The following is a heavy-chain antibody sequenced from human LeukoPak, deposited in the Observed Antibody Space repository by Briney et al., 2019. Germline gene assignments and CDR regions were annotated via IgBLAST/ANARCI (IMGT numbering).Heavy chain of an antibody. CDR1: GFTFSSYG. D-gene: IGHD4-17*01. CDR2: IWYDGSNK. CDR3: ARGVEYGYYYGMDV. J-gene: IGHJ6*02. Sequence: GGSLRLSCAASGFTFSSYGMHWVRQAPGKGLEWVAVIWYDGSNKYYADSVKGRFTISRDNSKNTLYLQMNSLRAEDTAVYYCARGVEYGYYYGMDVWGQGTTVTVSS. V-gene: IGHV3-33*01.